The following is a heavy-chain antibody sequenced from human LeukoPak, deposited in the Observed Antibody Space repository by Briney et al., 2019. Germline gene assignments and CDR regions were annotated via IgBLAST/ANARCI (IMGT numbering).Heavy chain of an antibody. CDR1: GFTLCTKY. V-gene: IGHV3-53*05. CDR2: IYSDGRT. CDR3: ASYYLEWLFGWAFDI. Sequence: GGSLRLSCAASGFTLCTKYMRSVRPGPREGVWWVSLIYSDGRTYYADSVKGRITIYRDNSKNTLYLKMHSLRAEDTAVYYCASYYLEWLFGWAFDIWGQGTMVTVFS. J-gene: IGHJ3*02. D-gene: IGHD3-3*01.